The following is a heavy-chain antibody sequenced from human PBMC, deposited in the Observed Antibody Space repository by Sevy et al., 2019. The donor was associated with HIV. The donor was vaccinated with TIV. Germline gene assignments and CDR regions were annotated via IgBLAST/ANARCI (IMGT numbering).Heavy chain of an antibody. J-gene: IGHJ5*02. CDR3: TRNGGAFDNGFDP. D-gene: IGHD2-8*01. V-gene: IGHV3-48*03. CDR1: GFTFSSYD. CDR2: ISSSGRSI. Sequence: GGSLRLSCTASGFTFSSYDMNWVRQAPGKGLEWVSKISSSGRSIYYADSVKGRFTISRDNAKNSLNMQMNSLRAEDTAVYYCTRNGGAFDNGFDPWGQRTLVTVSS.